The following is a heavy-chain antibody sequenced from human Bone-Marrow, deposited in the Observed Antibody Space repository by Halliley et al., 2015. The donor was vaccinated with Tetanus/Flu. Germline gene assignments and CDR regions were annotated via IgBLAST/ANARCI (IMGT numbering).Heavy chain of an antibody. CDR3: ARDLPSSACMDV. D-gene: IGHD6-13*01. Sequence: TLSLTCTVSGGSVSSPSDYWSWIRQPPGKGLEWIGYIYFSGSTNYNPSLKSRLTISLDTSKNQFSLRLTSVTAADTAVYYCARDLPSSACMDVWGQGTMVTVSS. CDR1: GGSVSSPSDY. J-gene: IGHJ6*02. V-gene: IGHV4-61*01. CDR2: IYFSGST.